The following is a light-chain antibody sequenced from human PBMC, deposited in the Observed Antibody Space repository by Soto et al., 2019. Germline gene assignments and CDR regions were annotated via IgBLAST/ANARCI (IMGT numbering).Light chain of an antibody. CDR2: DAS. CDR3: QHYNGYSEA. CDR1: QSISTG. V-gene: IGKV1-5*01. J-gene: IGKJ1*01. Sequence: DIQMTQSPSTLSASVGDRVNIPCRASQSISTGVAWYQQKIGKAPKLLIYDASTLESGVPSRFSGSGSGTEFTLTISSLQPDDFATYYCQHYNGYSEAFGQGTKVDI.